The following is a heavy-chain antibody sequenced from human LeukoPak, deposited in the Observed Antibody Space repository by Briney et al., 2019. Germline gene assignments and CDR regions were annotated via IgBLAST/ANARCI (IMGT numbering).Heavy chain of an antibody. J-gene: IGHJ6*03. CDR1: GGSFSHYY. Sequence: SETLSLTCAVYGGSFSHYYWSWIRQSPRMGLEWIAEINDGGTINYNPSLMSRVTISLDKSKNQFSLKLSSATAADTAVYYCARRWNYGRNYYIDVWGKGATVSASS. D-gene: IGHD1-7*01. V-gene: IGHV4-34*01. CDR2: INDGGTI. CDR3: ARRWNYGRNYYIDV.